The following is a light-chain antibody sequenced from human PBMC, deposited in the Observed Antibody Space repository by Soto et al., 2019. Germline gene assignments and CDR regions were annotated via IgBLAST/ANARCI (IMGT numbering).Light chain of an antibody. CDR1: SSDVGSYNL. J-gene: IGLJ2*01. V-gene: IGLV2-23*02. Sequence: QSALTQPASASGSPGQSITISCTGTSSDVGSYNLVSWYQHHPGKAPKLLIYEATNRPSGVSDRVSGSRSGNTASLTISGLQAEDEADYYCCSYAGSNTFVFGGGTKLTVL. CDR2: EAT. CDR3: CSYAGSNTFV.